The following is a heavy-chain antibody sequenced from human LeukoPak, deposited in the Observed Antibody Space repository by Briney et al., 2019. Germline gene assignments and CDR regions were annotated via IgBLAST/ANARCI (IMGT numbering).Heavy chain of an antibody. D-gene: IGHD6-19*01. CDR2: INHSGST. CDR1: GGSFSGYY. CDR3: ARGWYSSGWYSDY. Sequence: SETLSLTCAVYGGSFSGYYWSWIRQPPGKGLEWIGEINHSGSTNYNPSLKSRVTISVDTSRNQFSLKLSSVTAADTAVYYCARGWYSSGWYSDYWGQGTLVTVSS. V-gene: IGHV4-34*01. J-gene: IGHJ4*02.